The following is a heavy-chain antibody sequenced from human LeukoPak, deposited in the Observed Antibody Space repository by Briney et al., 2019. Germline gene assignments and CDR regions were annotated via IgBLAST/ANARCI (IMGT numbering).Heavy chain of an antibody. CDR1: GFTFSSYS. D-gene: IGHD4-17*01. Sequence: SCKASGFTFSSYSMNWVRQAPGKGLEWVSSISSSSSYIYYADSVKGRFTISRDNAKNSLYLQMNSLRAEDAAVFYCATNDYGASDYWGQGTLVTVSS. CDR2: ISSSSSYI. J-gene: IGHJ4*02. CDR3: ATNDYGASDY. V-gene: IGHV3-21*01.